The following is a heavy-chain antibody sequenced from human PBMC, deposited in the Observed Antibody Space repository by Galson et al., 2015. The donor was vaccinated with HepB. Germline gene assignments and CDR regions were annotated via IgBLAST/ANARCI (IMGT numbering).Heavy chain of an antibody. CDR3: ARSYGGVENY. J-gene: IGHJ4*02. CDR1: GYTFTSYA. D-gene: IGHD3-16*01. Sequence: SVKVSCKASGYTFTSYAMHWVRQAPGQRLEWMGWINAGNGNTKCSQKFQGRVTITRDTSASTAYMELSSLRSEDTAVHYCARSYGGVENYWGQGTLVTVSS. CDR2: INAGNGNT. V-gene: IGHV1-3*01.